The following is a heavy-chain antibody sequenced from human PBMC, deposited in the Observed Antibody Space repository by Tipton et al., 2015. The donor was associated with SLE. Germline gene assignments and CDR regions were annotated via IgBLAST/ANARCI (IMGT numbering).Heavy chain of an antibody. CDR2: IYFSGST. CDR1: GGSISSGNYY. V-gene: IGHV4-31*02. CDR3: ARGVAGYYFFCYMDV. D-gene: IGHD2-15*01. Sequence: LRLSCTVSGGSISSGNYYWSWIRQHPGKGLEWIGYIYFSGSTKYNPSLKSRLTISVDTSKNQLSLRLSSVTAADTAVYYCARGVAGYYFFCYMDVWGEGTTVTVSS. J-gene: IGHJ6*03.